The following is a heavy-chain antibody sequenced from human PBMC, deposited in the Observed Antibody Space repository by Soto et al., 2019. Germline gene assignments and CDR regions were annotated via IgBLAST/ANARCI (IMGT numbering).Heavy chain of an antibody. CDR3: ASQNWRWREQFDH. D-gene: IGHD1-1*01. V-gene: IGHV1-24*01. CDR2: YDPEDAKT. CDR1: GYTLLELS. J-gene: IGHJ4*02. Sequence: ASVKVSCKLSGYTLLELSIHWVRQAPGKGLEWMGGYDPEDAKTIYAQKSQGRVIMTEDTSTNTAYLEVRGLRYEDTAVYYCASQNWRWREQFDHWGQGTLVTVSP.